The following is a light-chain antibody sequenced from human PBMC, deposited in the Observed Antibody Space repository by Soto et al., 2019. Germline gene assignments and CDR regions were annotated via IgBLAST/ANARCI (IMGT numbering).Light chain of an antibody. CDR1: SSDVGGYNY. J-gene: IGLJ1*01. Sequence: QSALTQPASVSGSPGQSITISCTGTSSDVGGYNYVSWYQQHPGKAPKLMIYEVSNRPSGVSNRFSGSKSGNTASLTISGLQAEDVADYYCSSYTSSSIDYVFGTGTKVTFL. CDR2: EVS. CDR3: SSYTSSSIDYV. V-gene: IGLV2-14*01.